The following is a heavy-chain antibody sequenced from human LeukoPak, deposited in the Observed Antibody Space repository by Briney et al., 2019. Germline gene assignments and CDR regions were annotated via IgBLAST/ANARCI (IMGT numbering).Heavy chain of an antibody. CDR1: GYTFTGYY. D-gene: IGHD3-10*01. CDR2: INPNSGGT. CDR3: ARDKAVRGAQWDY. V-gene: IGHV1-2*02. Sequence: ASVKVSCKASGYTFTGYYMHWVRQAPGQGLEWMGWINPNSGGTNYAQKFQGRVTMTRDTSISTAYMELSRLRSDDTAVYYCARDKAVRGAQWDYWGQGTLVTVSS. J-gene: IGHJ4*02.